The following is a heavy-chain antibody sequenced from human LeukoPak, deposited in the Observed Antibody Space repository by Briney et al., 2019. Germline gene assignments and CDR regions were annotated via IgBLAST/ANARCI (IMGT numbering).Heavy chain of an antibody. CDR1: GGSISSDY. CDR3: AREGIAAFAAFDI. D-gene: IGHD3-10*01. Sequence: SETLSLTCTVSGGSISSDYWSWIRQPPGKGLEWIGYIYYSGSTNYNPSLKSRVTISVYTSKNQFSLRLSSVTAADTAVYYCAREGIAAFAAFDIWGQGTMVTVSS. J-gene: IGHJ3*02. V-gene: IGHV4-59*01. CDR2: IYYSGST.